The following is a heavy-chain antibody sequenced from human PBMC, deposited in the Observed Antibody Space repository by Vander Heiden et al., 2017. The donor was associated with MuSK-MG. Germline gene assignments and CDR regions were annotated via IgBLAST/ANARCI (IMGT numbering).Heavy chain of an antibody. CDR2: MHYSGST. CDR3: ARFYHDTSGYSNWFDP. V-gene: IGHV4-31*03. D-gene: IGHD3-22*01. CDR1: GGSISSGGYY. J-gene: IGHJ5*02. Sequence: QVQLQESGPGLVKPSQTLSLTCPVSGGSISSGGYYWSWIRQHPGKGLEWIAYMHYSGSTYYNPSLKSRVTISVDTSKNQFSLKLSSVTAADTAVYSCARFYHDTSGYSNWFDPWGQGTLVTVSS.